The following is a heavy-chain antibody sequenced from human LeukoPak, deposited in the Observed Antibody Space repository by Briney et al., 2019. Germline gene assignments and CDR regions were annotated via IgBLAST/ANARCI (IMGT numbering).Heavy chain of an antibody. CDR1: GYTFTSYG. J-gene: IGHJ4*02. CDR2: ISAYNGIT. CDR3: ARDERTVTTLESGY. Sequence: GASVKVSCKASGYTFTSYGISWVRQAPGQGLEWMGWISAYNGITNYAQKLQGRVTMTTDTSTSTAYMELRSLRSDDTAVYYCARDERTVTTLESGYWGQGTLVTVSS. V-gene: IGHV1-18*01. D-gene: IGHD4-17*01.